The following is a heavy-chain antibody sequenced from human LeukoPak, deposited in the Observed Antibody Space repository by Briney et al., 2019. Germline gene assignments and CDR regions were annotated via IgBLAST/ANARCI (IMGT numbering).Heavy chain of an antibody. J-gene: IGHJ4*02. CDR3: ARDRSYYSDTGADY. CDR1: GGSISSINW. D-gene: IGHD3-22*01. V-gene: IGHV4-4*02. CDR2: IYHSGTT. Sequence: SETLSLTCDVSGGSISSINWWSWVRQPPGKGLEWIGEIYHSGTTNYNPSLWSRLSISIDTSRNQFSLRLSSVTAADTAIYYCARDRSYYSDTGADYWGQGIMVIVSS.